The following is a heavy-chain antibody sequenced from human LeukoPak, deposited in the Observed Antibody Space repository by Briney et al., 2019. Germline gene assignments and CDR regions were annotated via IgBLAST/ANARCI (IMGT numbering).Heavy chain of an antibody. CDR1: GGSISSYY. J-gene: IGHJ4*02. V-gene: IGHV4-4*07. D-gene: IGHD5-18*01. CDR3: ARGVPTLVGCSYGCFDY. CDR2: IYTSGST. Sequence: SETLSLTCTVSGGSISSYYWSWIRQPAGKGLEWIGRIYTSGSTNYNPSLKSRVTMSVDTSKNQFSLKLSSVTAADTAVYYCARGVPTLVGCSYGCFDYWGQGTLVTVSS.